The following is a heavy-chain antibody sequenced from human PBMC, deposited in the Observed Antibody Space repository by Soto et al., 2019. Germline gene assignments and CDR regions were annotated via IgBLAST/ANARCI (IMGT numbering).Heavy chain of an antibody. CDR2: ILPVFRTP. CDR1: GGTFGDYG. Sequence: QMHLVQSGPEVSKPGSSVKVSGKASGGTFGDYGIDWVRQAPGHWLEWMVGILPVFRTPRNAQKFEGRVSLTVDEVTNTAFMELNSLRTEDTATYYCARDDGEGGMDVWGQGTTVIVSS. J-gene: IGHJ6*02. V-gene: IGHV1-69*01. D-gene: IGHD3-10*01. CDR3: ARDDGEGGMDV.